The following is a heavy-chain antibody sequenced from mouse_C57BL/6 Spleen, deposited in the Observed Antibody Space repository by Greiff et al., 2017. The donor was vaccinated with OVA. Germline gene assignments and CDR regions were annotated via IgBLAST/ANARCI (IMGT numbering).Heavy chain of an antibody. CDR3: ARTVVATRDY. Sequence: VQLQQSGPELVKPGASVKISCKASGYTFTDYYMNWVKQSHGKSLEWIGDINPNNGGTSYNQKFKGKATLTVDKSSSTAYMELRSLTSEDSAVYYCARTVVATRDYWGQGTTLTVSS. J-gene: IGHJ2*01. CDR2: INPNNGGT. CDR1: GYTFTDYY. D-gene: IGHD1-1*01. V-gene: IGHV1-26*01.